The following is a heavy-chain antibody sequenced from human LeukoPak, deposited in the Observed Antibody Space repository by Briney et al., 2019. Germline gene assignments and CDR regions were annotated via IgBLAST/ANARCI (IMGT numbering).Heavy chain of an antibody. Sequence: GSSVKVSCKASGGTFSSYAISWVRQAPGQGLEWMGRIIPILGIANYAQKFQGRVTITADKSTSTAYMELSSLRSEDTAVYYCARSSVVAANWSDPWGQGTLVTVSS. CDR2: IIPILGIA. V-gene: IGHV1-69*04. J-gene: IGHJ5*02. CDR1: GGTFSSYA. D-gene: IGHD2-15*01. CDR3: ARSSVVAANWSDP.